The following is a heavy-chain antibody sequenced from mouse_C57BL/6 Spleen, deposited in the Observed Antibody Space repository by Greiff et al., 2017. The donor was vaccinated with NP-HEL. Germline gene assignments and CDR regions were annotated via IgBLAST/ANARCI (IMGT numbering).Heavy chain of an antibody. J-gene: IGHJ4*01. CDR2: IYPRSGNT. D-gene: IGHD2-2*01. V-gene: IGHV1-81*01. CDR1: GYTFTSYG. CDR3: ASPGLRRAMDY. Sequence: VQLQQSGAELARPGASVKLSCKASGYTFTSYGISWVKQRTGQGLEWIGEIYPRSGNTYYNEKFKGKATLTADKSSSTAYMELRSLTSEDSAVYFCASPGLRRAMDYWGQGTSVTVSS.